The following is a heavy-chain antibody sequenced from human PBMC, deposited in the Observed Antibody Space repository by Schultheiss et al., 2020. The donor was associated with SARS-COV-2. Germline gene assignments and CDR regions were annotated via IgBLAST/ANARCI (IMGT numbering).Heavy chain of an antibody. CDR3: ARYGSGSNYGMDV. Sequence: SVKVSCKASGGTFSSYAISWVRQAPGQGLEWMGGIIPIFGTANYAQKLQGRVTMTTDTSTSTAYMELSRLRSDDTAVYYCARYGSGSNYGMDVWGQGTTVNVSS. CDR1: GGTFSSYA. CDR2: IIPIFGTA. V-gene: IGHV1-69*05. J-gene: IGHJ6*02. D-gene: IGHD3-10*01.